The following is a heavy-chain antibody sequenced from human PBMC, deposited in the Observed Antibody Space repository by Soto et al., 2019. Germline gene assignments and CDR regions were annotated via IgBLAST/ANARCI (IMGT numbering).Heavy chain of an antibody. J-gene: IGHJ6*02. CDR1: GGSISSGGYS. CDR3: ARAHYCDYGYSMDV. V-gene: IGHV4-30-2*01. D-gene: IGHD4-17*01. CDR2: IYHSGST. Sequence: QLQLQESGSGLVKPSQTLSLTCAVSGGSISSGGYSWSWIRQPPGKGMELIGYIYHSGSTYYNPSLKSRVTISVDRSKHQFSLKLSSVTAADTAVYYCARAHYCDYGYSMDVWGQGTTVTVSS.